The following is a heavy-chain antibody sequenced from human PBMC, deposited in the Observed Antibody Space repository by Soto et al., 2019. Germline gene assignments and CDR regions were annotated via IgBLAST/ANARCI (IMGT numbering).Heavy chain of an antibody. CDR1: GGSISSSSYY. V-gene: IGHV4-39*01. D-gene: IGHD6-13*01. Sequence: PSETLSLTCTVSGGSISSSSYYWGWIRQPPGQGLEWIGSIYYSGSTYYNPSLKSRVTISVDTSKNQFSLKLSSVTAADTAVYYCAGTGGYSSSWSSYYYYGMDVWGQGTTVTVSS. CDR3: AGTGGYSSSWSSYYYYGMDV. J-gene: IGHJ6*02. CDR2: IYYSGST.